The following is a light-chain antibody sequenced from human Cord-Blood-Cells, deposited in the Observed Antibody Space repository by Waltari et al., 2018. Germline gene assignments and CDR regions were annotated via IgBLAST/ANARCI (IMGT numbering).Light chain of an antibody. CDR3: CSYAGSYTLV. CDR1: SSDVGGYTY. CDR2: DVS. J-gene: IGLJ2*01. Sequence: QSALTQPRSVSGSPGQSFTLSCTGTSSDVGGYTYVSWYQQHPGKAPKLMIYDVSKRPSGVPDRFSGSKSGNTASLTISGLQAEDEADYYCCSYAGSYTLVFGGGTKLTVL. V-gene: IGLV2-11*01.